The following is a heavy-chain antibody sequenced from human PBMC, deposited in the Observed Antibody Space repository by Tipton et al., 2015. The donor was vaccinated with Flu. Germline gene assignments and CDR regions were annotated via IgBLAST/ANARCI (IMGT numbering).Heavy chain of an antibody. J-gene: IGHJ4*02. CDR3: VRAIAAAGSY. V-gene: IGHV3-11*01. Sequence: GSLRLSCAASGFTFSDYYMSWIRQAPGKGLEWVSYISSSGSNIYYSDSVKGRFTISRDNAQKSLYLQMNSLRAEDTAVYYCVRAIAAAGSYWGQGILVTVSS. CDR2: ISSSGSNI. D-gene: IGHD6-13*01. CDR1: GFTFSDYY.